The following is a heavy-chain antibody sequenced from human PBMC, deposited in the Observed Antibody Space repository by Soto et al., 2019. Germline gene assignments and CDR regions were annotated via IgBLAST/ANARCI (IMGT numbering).Heavy chain of an antibody. CDR1: GFTFSSYG. CDR3: AVTPSGIAAAGTSLDFDL. CDR2: IWYDGSNK. D-gene: IGHD6-13*01. J-gene: IGHJ2*01. Sequence: ESVGGVVQPGRSLRLSCAASGFTFSSYGMHWVRQAPGKGLGWVAVIWYDGSNKYYADSVKGRFTISRDTSKNTLYLQRNSLRAEDTAVYYCAVTPSGIAAAGTSLDFDLWGRGTLVTVTS. V-gene: IGHV3-33*01.